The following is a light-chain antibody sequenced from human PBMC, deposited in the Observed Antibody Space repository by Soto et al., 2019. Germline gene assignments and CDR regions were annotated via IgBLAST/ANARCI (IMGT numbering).Light chain of an antibody. Sequence: EIVLTQSPATLSLSPGERATLSCRASQSVCTYLAWYQQKPGQAPRLLIYEISNRAAGIPARFSGSGSGTDFTLTISSLEPEDFAFYSCQQRNRWPPIFTFGPGTKVDLK. CDR1: QSVCTY. V-gene: IGKV3-11*01. J-gene: IGKJ3*01. CDR2: EIS. CDR3: QQRNRWPPIFT.